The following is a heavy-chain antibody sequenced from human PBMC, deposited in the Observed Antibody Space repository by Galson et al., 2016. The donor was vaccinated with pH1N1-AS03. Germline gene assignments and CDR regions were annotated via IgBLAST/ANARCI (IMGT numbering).Heavy chain of an antibody. Sequence: SLRLSCAASGFTFSSYDMHWVRQAPGKGLEWVAVISYDGSNKYYADSVKGRFTISRDNSKNTLYLQMNSLRAEDTAVYYCAKDPASGEVWDILGALNWFDPWGQGTLVTVSP. CDR3: AKDPASGEVWDILGALNWFDP. J-gene: IGHJ5*02. CDR1: GFTFSSYD. D-gene: IGHD1-26*01. CDR2: ISYDGSNK. V-gene: IGHV3-30*18.